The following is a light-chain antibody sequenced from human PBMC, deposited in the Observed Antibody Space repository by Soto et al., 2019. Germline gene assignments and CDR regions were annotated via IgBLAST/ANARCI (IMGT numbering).Light chain of an antibody. CDR2: AAF. V-gene: IGKV1-39*01. J-gene: IGKJ2*01. CDR3: QQSSSTPLT. CDR1: QDISNY. Sequence: DIQMTQSPSSLSASVGDRVTITCQASQDISNYLNWYQQKPGKAPELLIYAAFSLQSGVPSRFSGSGSGTAFTLTISSLQPEDFATYYCQQSSSTPLTFGQGTKLEI.